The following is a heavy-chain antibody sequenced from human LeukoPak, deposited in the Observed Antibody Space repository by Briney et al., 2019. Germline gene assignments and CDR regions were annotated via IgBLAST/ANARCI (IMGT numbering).Heavy chain of an antibody. J-gene: IGHJ4*02. D-gene: IGHD4-23*01. Sequence: PSETLSLTCTVSGGSVSNYYWSWIRQPPGKGLEWIGYIYYSGTTNYNPSLKSRVTISVDTSKNQFSLKLSSVTAADTAVYYCARGPNYGGNSKDFDYWGQGTLVTVSS. CDR1: GGSVSNYY. CDR2: IYYSGTT. V-gene: IGHV4-59*02. CDR3: ARGPNYGGNSKDFDY.